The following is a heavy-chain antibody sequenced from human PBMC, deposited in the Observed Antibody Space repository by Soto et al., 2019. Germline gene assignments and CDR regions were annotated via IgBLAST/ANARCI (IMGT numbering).Heavy chain of an antibody. CDR1: GGSIGSSNW. Sequence: QVQLQESGPGLVKPSGTLSLTCAVSGGSIGSSNWWSWVRQPPGKGLEWIGKISHSGSTNYNPSLESRVTISVDKSKNHFSLKLSSVTAADTAVYYCTQFDYWGQGTLVTVSS. V-gene: IGHV4-4*02. J-gene: IGHJ4*02. CDR3: TQFDY. CDR2: ISHSGST.